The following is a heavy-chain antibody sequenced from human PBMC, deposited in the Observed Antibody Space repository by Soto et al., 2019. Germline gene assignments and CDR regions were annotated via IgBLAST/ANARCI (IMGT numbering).Heavy chain of an antibody. V-gene: IGHV4-39*01. CDR1: GASVSSGGYY. D-gene: IGHD6-19*01. J-gene: IGHJ1*01. CDR3: AKFPPGITVAWYIQH. CDR2: IYYSGST. Sequence: SETLSLTCTVSGASVSSGGYYWSWIRQHPGKGLEWIGYIYYSGSTYYNPSLKSRVTMSVDTSKNQFSLKLSSVTAADTAVYYCAKFPPGITVAWYIQHWGQGSLVTVSS.